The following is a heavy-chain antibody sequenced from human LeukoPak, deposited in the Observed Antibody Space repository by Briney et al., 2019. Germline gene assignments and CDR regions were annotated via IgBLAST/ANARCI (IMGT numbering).Heavy chain of an antibody. D-gene: IGHD6-19*01. Sequence: GGSLRLSCAASGFTVSSNYMSWVRQAPGKGLEWVSVIYSGGSTYYADSVKGRFTISRDNSKNTLYLQMNSLRAEDTAVYYCAKGPHEGSGWSYPYFDYWGQGTLVTVSS. CDR1: GFTVSSNY. CDR2: IYSGGST. J-gene: IGHJ4*02. V-gene: IGHV3-53*01. CDR3: AKGPHEGSGWSYPYFDY.